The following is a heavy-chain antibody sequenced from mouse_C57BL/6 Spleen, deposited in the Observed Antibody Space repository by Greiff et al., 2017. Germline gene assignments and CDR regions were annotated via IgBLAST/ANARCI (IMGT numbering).Heavy chain of an antibody. CDR3: ARFSYYYGSSPWYFDV. V-gene: IGHV1-52*01. J-gene: IGHJ1*03. D-gene: IGHD1-1*01. CDR2: IDPSDSET. CDR1: GYTFTSYW. Sequence: VQLQQPGAELVRPGSSVKLSCKASGYTFTSYWMHWVKQRPIQGLEWIGNIDPSDSETHYNQKFKDKATLTVDKSSSTAYMQLSSLTSEDSAVYYCARFSYYYGSSPWYFDVWGTGTTVTVSS.